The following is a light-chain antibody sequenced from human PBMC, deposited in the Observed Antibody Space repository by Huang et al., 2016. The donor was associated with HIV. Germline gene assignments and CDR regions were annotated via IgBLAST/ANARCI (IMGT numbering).Light chain of an antibody. J-gene: IGKJ3*01. V-gene: IGKV2-30*01. CDR1: ESLVDRDGNTD. CDR2: KVS. CDR3: MQGSRWPPT. Sequence: DVVMTQSPLSLPVTLGQPASISCRASESLVDRDGNTDLNWFQQRPGQSPRRLIYKVSIRDYGVPDRVGGSGSGTNFTLKISRVAAEDVGIYYCMQGSRWPPTFGPGTKVDFK.